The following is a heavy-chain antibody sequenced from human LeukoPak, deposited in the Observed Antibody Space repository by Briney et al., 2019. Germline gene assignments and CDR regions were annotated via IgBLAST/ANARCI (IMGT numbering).Heavy chain of an antibody. Sequence: ASVKVSCKASGYTFTSYAMNWVRQAPGQGLEWMGWINTNTGNPTYAQGFTGRFVFSLDTSVSTAYLQISSLKAEDTAVYYCARVSSGLRPGLGRSDYWGQGTLVTVSS. V-gene: IGHV7-4-1*02. D-gene: IGHD2-15*01. CDR2: INTNTGNP. J-gene: IGHJ4*02. CDR1: GYTFTSYA. CDR3: ARVSSGLRPGLGRSDY.